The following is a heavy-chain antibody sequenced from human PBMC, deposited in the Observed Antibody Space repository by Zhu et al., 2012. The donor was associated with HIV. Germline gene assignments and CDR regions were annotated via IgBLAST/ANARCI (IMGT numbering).Heavy chain of an antibody. J-gene: IGHJ5*01. CDR3: ARGGWLRYIAHDS. Sequence: QVQLVESGGGLVKPGGSLRLSCAVSGFDFSDSYMGWIRQPPGKGLEWLSYIDSRGGNTYYADSIQGRFIISRDNAKNSLFLQMKSLRVEDTAVYYCARGGWLRYIAHDSWGQGTLVTVS. CDR1: GFDFSDSY. V-gene: IGHV3-11*04. CDR2: IDSRGGNT. D-gene: IGHD5-12*01.